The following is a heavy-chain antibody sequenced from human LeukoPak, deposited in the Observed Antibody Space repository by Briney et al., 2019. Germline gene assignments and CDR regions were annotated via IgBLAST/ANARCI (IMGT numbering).Heavy chain of an antibody. CDR3: AKCPSRSGSYYKYYFDY. CDR1: GFTFSGYA. CDR2: ISGSGGST. D-gene: IGHD3-10*01. J-gene: IGHJ4*02. Sequence: GGSLRLSCAASGFTFSGYAMSWVRQAPGKGLEWVSAISGSGGSTYYADSVKGRFTISRDNSKNTLYLQMNSLRAEDMAVYYCAKCPSRSGSYYKYYFDYWGQGTLVTVSS. V-gene: IGHV3-23*01.